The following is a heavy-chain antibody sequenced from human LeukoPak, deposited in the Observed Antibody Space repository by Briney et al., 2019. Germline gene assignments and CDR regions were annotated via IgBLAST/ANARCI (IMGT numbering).Heavy chain of an antibody. CDR2: INHSGST. D-gene: IGHD3-16*01. V-gene: IGHV4-34*01. Sequence: PSETLSLTCAVYGWSFSGYYWSWIRQPPGKGLEWVGEINHSGSTNYNPSLMSRVTISVDTSKSQFSLKLRSVTAADTAVYYCARGGLGESTLYYYYYGMDVWGKGTTVTVSS. J-gene: IGHJ6*04. CDR3: ARGGLGESTLYYYYYGMDV. CDR1: GWSFSGYY.